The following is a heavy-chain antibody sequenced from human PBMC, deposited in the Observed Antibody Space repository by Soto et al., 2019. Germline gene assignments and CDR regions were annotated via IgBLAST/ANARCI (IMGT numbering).Heavy chain of an antibody. J-gene: IGHJ4*02. V-gene: IGHV4-31*03. CDR2: ISYGGST. CDR1: GGSINSGGYC. Sequence: QVQLQESGPGLVKPSQTLSLTCTVSGGSINSGGYCWSWIRQHPGKGLDWIGCISYGGSTSYNPSLKSRVTISVDTSKNQFSLKLTFVTAADTAVYYCSRGILVWGQGALITVSS. D-gene: IGHD5-18*01. CDR3: SRGILV.